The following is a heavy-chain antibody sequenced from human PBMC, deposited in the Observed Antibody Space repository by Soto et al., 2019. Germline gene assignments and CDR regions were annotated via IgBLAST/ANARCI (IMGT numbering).Heavy chain of an antibody. V-gene: IGHV5-51*01. CDR3: ARHGFYGDYASNYFDP. CDR2: IYPGDSDS. D-gene: IGHD4-17*01. Sequence: GESLKISCEGFGYNFATYWIAWVRQMPGKGLEYMGIIYPGDSDSRYSPSFQGQVTFSADKSISTAYMQWSSLKASDTAMYYCARHGFYGDYASNYFDPWGQGTLVTSPQ. J-gene: IGHJ5*02. CDR1: GYNFATYW.